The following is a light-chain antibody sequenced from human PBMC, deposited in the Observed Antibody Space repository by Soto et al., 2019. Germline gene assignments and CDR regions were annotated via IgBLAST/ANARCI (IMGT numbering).Light chain of an antibody. V-gene: IGLV2-14*01. CDR3: SSYTSSSTRV. J-gene: IGLJ1*01. CDR1: SSDVGGYNY. CDR2: DVS. Sequence: QSALTQPASVSGSPGQSITISCTGTSSDVGGYNYVSWYQQHPGKAPKLMIYDVSNRPSGVSNRFSGSKSGNTASLTIFGFQAEVEADYYCSSYTSSSTRVFGTGTKVTVL.